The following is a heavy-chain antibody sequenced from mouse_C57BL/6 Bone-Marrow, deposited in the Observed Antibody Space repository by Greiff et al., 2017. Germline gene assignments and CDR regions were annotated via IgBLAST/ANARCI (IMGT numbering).Heavy chain of an antibody. Sequence: QVQLQQPGAELVKPGASVKVSCKASGYTFTSYWMHWVKQRPGQGLEWMGRIHPSDSDTNYNQKFKGKATLTVDKSSSTAYMQLSSLTSEDSAVYYCAIRIYDGSFDYWGQGTTLTVSS. J-gene: IGHJ2*01. V-gene: IGHV1-74*01. CDR1: GYTFTSYW. CDR2: IHPSDSDT. CDR3: AIRIYDGSFDY. D-gene: IGHD2-3*01.